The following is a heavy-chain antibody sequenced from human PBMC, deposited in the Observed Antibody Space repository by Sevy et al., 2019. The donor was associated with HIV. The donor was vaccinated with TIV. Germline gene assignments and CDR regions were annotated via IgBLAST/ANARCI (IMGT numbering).Heavy chain of an antibody. J-gene: IGHJ3*02. V-gene: IGHV3-23*01. CDR3: AKDLRGGGSSTTNQRVVAFDI. Sequence: GESLKISCAASGFTFSSYAMSWVRQAPGKGLEWVSAISGSGGSTYYADSVKGRFTISRDNSKNTLYLQMNSLRAEDTAVYYCAKDLRGGGSSTTNQRVVAFDIWGQGTMVTVSS. D-gene: IGHD2-2*01. CDR1: GFTFSSYA. CDR2: ISGSGGST.